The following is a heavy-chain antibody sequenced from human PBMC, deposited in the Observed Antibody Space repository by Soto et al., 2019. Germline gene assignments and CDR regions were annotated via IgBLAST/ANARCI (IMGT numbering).Heavy chain of an antibody. J-gene: IGHJ6*02. CDR3: ARQAGSSWSKSYYYYYGMDV. CDR1: GGSISSSSYY. D-gene: IGHD6-13*01. Sequence: SETLSLTCTVSGGSISSSSYYWGWIRQPPGKGLEWIGSIYYSGSTYYNPSLKSRVTISVDTSKNQFSLKLSSVTAADTAVYYCARQAGSSWSKSYYYYYGMDVWGQGTTVTVSS. V-gene: IGHV4-39*01. CDR2: IYYSGST.